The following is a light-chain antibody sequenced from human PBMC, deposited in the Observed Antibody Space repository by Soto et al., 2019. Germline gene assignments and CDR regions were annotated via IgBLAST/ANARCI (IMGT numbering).Light chain of an antibody. J-gene: IGKJ1*01. CDR2: GAS. V-gene: IGKV3-15*01. Sequence: EMAMTHSPATLSVSPGERAILFASASQNVYNNLARYQQKPGQAPRLLIYGASTRAAIIPARFSGSGSGTEFTLTISSLQSEDFAVYYCQQYNKWPRTFGQGTKVDIK. CDR1: QNVYNN. CDR3: QQYNKWPRT.